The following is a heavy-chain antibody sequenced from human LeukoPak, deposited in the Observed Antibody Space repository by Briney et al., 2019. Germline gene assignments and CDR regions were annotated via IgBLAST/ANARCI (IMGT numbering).Heavy chain of an antibody. D-gene: IGHD6-13*01. CDR3: ARPAGYNSWYKY. J-gene: IGHJ4*02. CDR1: GGSISSSIYY. V-gene: IGHV4-39*01. CDR2: IYYNGST. Sequence: PSETLSLTCTVSGGSISSSIYYWGWIRQPPGKGLEWIGSIYYNGSTYYNPSLKSRVTISVETSKNQFSLKLNSVTAADTAVYYCARPAGYNSWYKYWGQGTLVTVSS.